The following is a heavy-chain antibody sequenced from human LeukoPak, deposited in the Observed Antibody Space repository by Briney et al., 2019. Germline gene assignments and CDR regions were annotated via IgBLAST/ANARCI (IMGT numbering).Heavy chain of an antibody. V-gene: IGHV1-2*02. D-gene: IGHD3-22*01. CDR2: INPNKGGT. Sequence: ASVTVSCKASGYTFTGYYMHWVRQAPGQGFEWMGWINPNKGGTNYAQKFQGRVTMTRDTSISTAYMELNRLTSDDTAVFYCARDRGYFDSSGYRFDAFDIWGQGTMVTVSS. CDR1: GYTFTGYY. CDR3: ARDRGYFDSSGYRFDAFDI. J-gene: IGHJ3*02.